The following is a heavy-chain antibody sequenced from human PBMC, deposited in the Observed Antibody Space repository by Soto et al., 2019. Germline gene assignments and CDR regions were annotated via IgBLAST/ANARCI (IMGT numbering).Heavy chain of an antibody. CDR2: SYYSGST. Sequence: QVQLQESGPGLVKPSQTLSLTCTVSGGSISSGGYYWSWIRQHPGKGLEWIGYSYYSGSTYYNPSLKSRVTISVDTSKIQFSLKLSSVTAADTAVYYCARSPEATVTAFDYWGQGTLVTFSS. CDR1: GGSISSGGYY. J-gene: IGHJ4*02. V-gene: IGHV4-31*03. D-gene: IGHD4-17*01. CDR3: ARSPEATVTAFDY.